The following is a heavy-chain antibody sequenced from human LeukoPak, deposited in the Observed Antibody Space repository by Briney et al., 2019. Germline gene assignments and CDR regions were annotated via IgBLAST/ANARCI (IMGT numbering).Heavy chain of an antibody. CDR1: GGTFSSYA. D-gene: IGHD2/OR15-2a*01. Sequence: GSSVKVSCKASGGTFSSYAISWVRQAPGQGPEWMGGIIPIFGTANYAQKFQGRVTITADESTSTAYMELSSLRSEDTAVYYCARARSFDFEYCVLDFSAEEVCDAFDIWGQGTMVTVSS. V-gene: IGHV1-69*01. J-gene: IGHJ3*02. CDR2: IIPIFGTA. CDR3: ARARSFDFEYCVLDFSAEEVCDAFDI.